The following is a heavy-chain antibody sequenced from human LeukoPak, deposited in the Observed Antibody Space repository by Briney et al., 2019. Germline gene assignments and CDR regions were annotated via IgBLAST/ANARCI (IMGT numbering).Heavy chain of an antibody. V-gene: IGHV3-7*01. D-gene: IGHD2/OR15-2a*01. J-gene: IGHJ4*02. CDR3: ARNRLSLDY. CDR1: GFTVSSNY. Sequence: GGSLRLSCAASGFTVSSNYMSWVRQAPGKGLEWVANIKQDGSEKYYVDSVKGRFTISRDNAKNSLYLQLNSLRAKDTAVYYCARNRLSLDYWGQGTLVTVSS. CDR2: IKQDGSEK.